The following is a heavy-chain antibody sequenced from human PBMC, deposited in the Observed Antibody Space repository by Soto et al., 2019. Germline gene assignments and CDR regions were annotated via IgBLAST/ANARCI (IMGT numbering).Heavy chain of an antibody. V-gene: IGHV1-69*12. CDR3: ARHDCISSSCYYYYYYGMDV. Sequence: QVQLVQSGAEVNKPGSSVKVYCKASGGTFSSYAISWVRQAPGQGLEWMGGIIPIFDTANYAQKFQGRVTITADESTSTAYMELSSLRSEDTAVYYCARHDCISSSCYYYYYYGMDVWGQGTTVTVSS. CDR1: GGTFSSYA. J-gene: IGHJ6*02. CDR2: IIPIFDTA. D-gene: IGHD2-2*01.